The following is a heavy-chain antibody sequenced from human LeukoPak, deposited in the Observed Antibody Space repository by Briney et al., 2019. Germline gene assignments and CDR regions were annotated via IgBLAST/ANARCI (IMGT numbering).Heavy chain of an antibody. CDR3: TTLGAFDY. J-gene: IGHJ4*02. Sequence: GGSLRLSCAASGFTFSNAWMSWVRQAPGKGLEWVGRIKRKTDGGTTDYAAPVKGRFSISRDDSKNTLFLQMNSLKTEDTAVYYCTTLGAFDYWGLGTLVTVSS. CDR2: IKRKTDGGTT. D-gene: IGHD4/OR15-4a*01. V-gene: IGHV3-15*01. CDR1: GFTFSNAW.